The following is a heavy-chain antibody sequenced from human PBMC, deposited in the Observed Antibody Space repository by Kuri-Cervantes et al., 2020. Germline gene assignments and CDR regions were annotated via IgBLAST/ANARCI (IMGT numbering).Heavy chain of an antibody. CDR1: GFTFSSYS. Sequence: GESLKISCAASGFTFSSYSMNWVRQAPGKGLERVSSISSGSTIYYADSVKGRFTISRDNSKNTLYLQMNSLRAEDTAVYYCAKPQADSSGYLLLGYGMDVWGQGTTVTVSS. D-gene: IGHD3-22*01. CDR3: AKPQADSSGYLLLGYGMDV. CDR2: ISSGSTI. J-gene: IGHJ6*02. V-gene: IGHV3-48*01.